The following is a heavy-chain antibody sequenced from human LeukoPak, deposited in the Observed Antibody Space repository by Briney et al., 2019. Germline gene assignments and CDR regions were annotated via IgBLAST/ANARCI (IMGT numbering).Heavy chain of an antibody. Sequence: GASVKVSCKASGGTFSSYAISWVRQAPGQGLEWMGGIIPIFGTANYAQKFQGRVTITADKSTSTAYMELSSLRPEDTALYYCATAAMVRGLIMWLDNWGQGTLVTVSS. CDR1: GGTFSSYA. V-gene: IGHV1-69*06. D-gene: IGHD3-10*01. CDR3: ATAAMVRGLIMWLDN. J-gene: IGHJ5*02. CDR2: IIPIFGTA.